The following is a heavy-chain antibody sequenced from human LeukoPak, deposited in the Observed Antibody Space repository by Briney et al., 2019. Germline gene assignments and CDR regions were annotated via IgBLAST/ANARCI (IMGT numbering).Heavy chain of an antibody. V-gene: IGHV4-59*01. CDR3: ARGGYDFWSGYSSDAFDI. Sequence: SETLSLTCTVSGGSISSYYWSWIRQPPGKGLEWIGYIYYSGSTNYNPSLKSRVTISVDTSKNQFSLKLSSVTAADTAVYYCARGGYDFWSGYSSDAFDIWGQGTMVTVSS. CDR1: GGSISSYY. D-gene: IGHD3-3*01. CDR2: IYYSGST. J-gene: IGHJ3*02.